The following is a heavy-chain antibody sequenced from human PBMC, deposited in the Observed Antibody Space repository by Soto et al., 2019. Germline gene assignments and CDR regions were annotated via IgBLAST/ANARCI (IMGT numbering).Heavy chain of an antibody. V-gene: IGHV4-30-4*01. Sequence: SETLSLTCTVSGGSISSGDYYWSWIRQPPGKGLEWIGYIYYSGSTYYNPSLKSRVTISVDRSKNQFSLKLSSVTAADTAVYYCDREMGLRFDYGMDVWGQGTTVTVSS. CDR2: IYYSGST. J-gene: IGHJ6*02. D-gene: IGHD4-17*01. CDR1: GGSISSGDYY. CDR3: DREMGLRFDYGMDV.